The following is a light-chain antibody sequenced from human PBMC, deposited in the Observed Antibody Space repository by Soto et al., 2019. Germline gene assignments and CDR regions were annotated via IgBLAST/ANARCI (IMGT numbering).Light chain of an antibody. J-gene: IGKJ1*01. CDR2: GAS. V-gene: IGKV3-20*01. CDR1: QSIYRNF. Sequence: IVLMQSAGTLSLSPGERATLSCRASQSIYRNFVAWYQQRPGQAPRLLISGASTRSTGIPDRFTGSVSGTDFTLTISRLEPEDFAVYYCQQYGATPWTFAQGTKV. CDR3: QQYGATPWT.